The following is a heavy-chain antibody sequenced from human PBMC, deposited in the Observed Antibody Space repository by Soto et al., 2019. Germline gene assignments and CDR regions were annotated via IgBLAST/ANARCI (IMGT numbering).Heavy chain of an antibody. CDR3: ARGHRDSAALRPARWFDP. CDR1: GGSFSGYY. V-gene: IGHV4-34*01. J-gene: IGHJ5*02. CDR2: INHSGST. D-gene: IGHD2-15*01. Sequence: LSLTCAVYGGSFSGYYWSWIRQPPGKGLEWIGEINHSGSTNYNPSLKSRVTISVDTSKNQFSLKLSSVTAADTAVYYCARGHRDSAALRPARWFDPWGQGTLVTVSS.